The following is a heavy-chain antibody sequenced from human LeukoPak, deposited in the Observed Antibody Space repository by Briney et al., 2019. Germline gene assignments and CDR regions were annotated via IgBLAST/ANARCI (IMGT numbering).Heavy chain of an antibody. CDR2: IYYSGST. Sequence: SETLSLTCAVYGGSFSGYYWSWIRQPPGKGLEWIGSIYYSGSTYYNPSLKSRVTISVDTSKNQFSLKLSSVTTADTAVYYCARVRPFYGSGSYILDYWGQGTLVTVSS. CDR3: ARVRPFYGSGSYILDY. CDR1: GGSFSGYY. V-gene: IGHV4-34*01. D-gene: IGHD3-10*01. J-gene: IGHJ4*02.